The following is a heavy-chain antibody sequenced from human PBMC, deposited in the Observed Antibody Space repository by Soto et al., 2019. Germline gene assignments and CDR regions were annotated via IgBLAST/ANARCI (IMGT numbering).Heavy chain of an antibody. CDR2: IYPGDSDT. D-gene: IGHD7-27*01. Sequence: GESLKISCKGSGYSFTSYWIGWERQMPGKGLEWMGIIYPGDSDTRYSPSFQVQVTISAYKSISTAYLQWSSLKASDTYKYYCARVSPNWGLEAFDIWGRGTMVTVSS. J-gene: IGHJ3*02. V-gene: IGHV5-51*01. CDR3: ARVSPNWGLEAFDI. CDR1: GYSFTSYW.